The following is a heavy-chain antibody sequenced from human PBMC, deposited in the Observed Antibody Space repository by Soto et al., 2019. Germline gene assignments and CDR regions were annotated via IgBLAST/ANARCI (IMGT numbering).Heavy chain of an antibody. D-gene: IGHD3-10*01. CDR2: ISYDGSNK. Sequence: GGSLRLSCAASGFTFSSYAMHWVRQAPGKGLEWVAVISYDGSNKYYADSVKGRFTISRDNSKNTLYLQMNSLRAEDTAVYYCARGPSHYGSGSYYTGSFYYYYYGMDVWGQGTTVTVSS. V-gene: IGHV3-30-3*01. CDR3: ARGPSHYGSGSYYTGSFYYYYYGMDV. CDR1: GFTFSSYA. J-gene: IGHJ6*02.